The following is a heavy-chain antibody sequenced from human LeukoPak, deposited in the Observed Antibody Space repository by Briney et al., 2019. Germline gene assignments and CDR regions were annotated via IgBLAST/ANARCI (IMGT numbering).Heavy chain of an antibody. J-gene: IGHJ3*02. V-gene: IGHV1-46*01. CDR1: GYAFTTYY. CDR3: ATDRGASGAFDI. D-gene: IGHD5-12*01. CDR2: VNPSAGTT. Sequence: RVASVKVSCKASGYAFTTYYIHWVRQAPGQGLEWLGMVNPSAGTTNYAQKFRGRVTMTEDTSTDTAYMELSSLRSEDTAVYYCATDRGASGAFDIWGQGTMVTVSS.